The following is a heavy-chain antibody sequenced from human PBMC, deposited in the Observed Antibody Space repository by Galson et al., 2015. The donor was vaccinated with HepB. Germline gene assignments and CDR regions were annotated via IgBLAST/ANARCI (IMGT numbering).Heavy chain of an antibody. CDR1: GYRFTSYW. Sequence: QSGAEVKRPGESLRISCKASGYRFTSYWIGWVRQMPGRGPEWMAIIFPGDSDTRYSPSFQGQVTISADKSISTAFLQWNSLKASDTAMYYCVLEEPIAALGAINNWGQGTLVTVSA. CDR2: IFPGDSDT. D-gene: IGHD6-13*01. V-gene: IGHV5-51*03. J-gene: IGHJ4*02. CDR3: VLEEPIAALGAINN.